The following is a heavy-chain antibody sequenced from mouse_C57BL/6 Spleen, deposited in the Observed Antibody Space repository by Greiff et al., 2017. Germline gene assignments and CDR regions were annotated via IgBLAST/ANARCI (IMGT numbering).Heavy chain of an antibody. CDR2: IYPGSGNT. D-gene: IGHD1-1*01. Sequence: VQLKESGAELVRPGASVKLSCKASGYTFTDYYINWVKQRPGQGLEWIARIYPGSGNTYYNEKFKGKATLTAEKSSSTAYMQLSSLTSEDSAVYFCARGAAYYGSSYPFDYWGQGTTLTVSS. V-gene: IGHV1-76*01. CDR3: ARGAAYYGSSYPFDY. J-gene: IGHJ2*01. CDR1: GYTFTDYY.